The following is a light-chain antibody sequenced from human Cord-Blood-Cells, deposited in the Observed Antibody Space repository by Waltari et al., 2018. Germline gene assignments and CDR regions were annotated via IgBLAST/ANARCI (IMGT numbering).Light chain of an antibody. CDR3: CSYAGSSTFVV. Sequence: QSALTQPASVSGSPGQQLTTSCPGTSSDVGGYTLVSWYQHHPGKAPKLMIYEGSKRPSGVSNRFSGSKSGNTASLTISGLQAEDEADYYCCSYAGSSTFVVFGGGTKLTVL. V-gene: IGLV2-23*03. CDR1: SSDVGGYTL. J-gene: IGLJ2*01. CDR2: EGS.